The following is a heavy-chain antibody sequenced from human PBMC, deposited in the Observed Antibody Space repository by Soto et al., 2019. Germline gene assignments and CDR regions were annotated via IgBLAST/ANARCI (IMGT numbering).Heavy chain of an antibody. CDR1: GFTFRSYA. J-gene: IGHJ4*02. D-gene: IGHD3-10*01. Sequence: PGGSLRLSCAASGFTFRSYAMSWVRQAPGKGLEWVSAISGSGGSTYYADSVKGRFTISRDNSKNTLYLQMNSLRAEDTAVYYCAKRLVMVRGVLGPFDYWGQGTLVTVSS. CDR2: ISGSGGST. V-gene: IGHV3-23*01. CDR3: AKRLVMVRGVLGPFDY.